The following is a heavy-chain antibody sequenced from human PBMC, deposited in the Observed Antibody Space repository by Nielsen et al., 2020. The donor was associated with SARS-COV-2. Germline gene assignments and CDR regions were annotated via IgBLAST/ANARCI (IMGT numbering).Heavy chain of an antibody. Sequence: SETLSLSCTASGGSISSYYWSWIRQPPGKGLEWIGYFYYSGGTNYNPSLKSRVTISVDTSKNQFSLKLSSVTAADTAVYYWARQQAVATIIYYFDYWGQGTLVTVSS. CDR1: GGSISSYY. V-gene: IGHV4-59*08. J-gene: IGHJ4*02. CDR2: FYYSGGT. D-gene: IGHD5-24*01. CDR3: ARQQAVATIIYYFDY.